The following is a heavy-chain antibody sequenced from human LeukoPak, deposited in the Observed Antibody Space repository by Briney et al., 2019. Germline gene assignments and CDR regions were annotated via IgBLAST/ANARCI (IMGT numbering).Heavy chain of an antibody. CDR1: GFTVSSNY. D-gene: IGHD3-22*01. J-gene: IGHJ4*02. Sequence: GGSPRLSCAASGFTVSSNYMSWVRQAPGKGLEWVSVIYSGGSTYYADSVKGRFTISRDNSKNTLYLQMNSLRAEDTAVYYCARGYYYDSSGPVDFDYWGQGTLVTVSS. CDR2: IYSGGST. V-gene: IGHV3-53*01. CDR3: ARGYYYDSSGPVDFDY.